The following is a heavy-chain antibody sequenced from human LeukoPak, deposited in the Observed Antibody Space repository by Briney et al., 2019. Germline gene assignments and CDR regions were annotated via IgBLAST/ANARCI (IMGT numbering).Heavy chain of an antibody. D-gene: IGHD4-17*01. J-gene: IGHJ4*02. V-gene: IGHV1-69*05. CDR3: ARAFGYGDSYYFDY. CDR1: GGTFSSYA. Sequence: ASVKVSCKASGGTFSSYAISWVRQAPGQGLEWMGRIIPIFGTANYAQKFQGRVTITTDESTSTAYMELSSLRSEDTAVYYCARAFGYGDSYYFDYWGQGTLVIVSS. CDR2: IIPIFGTA.